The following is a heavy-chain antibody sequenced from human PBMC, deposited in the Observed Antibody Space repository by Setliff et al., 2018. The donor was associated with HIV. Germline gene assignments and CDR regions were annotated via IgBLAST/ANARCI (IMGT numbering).Heavy chain of an antibody. CDR2: INVSGGSN. CDR1: GYILNRYH. D-gene: IGHD4-17*01. V-gene: IGHV1-46*02. Sequence: ASVKVSCKASGYILNRYHMYWVRQARGQGLEWMGVINVSGGSNTYAQKFQGRVTMTRDTSTSTVHMQLSSLRPDDTATYYCATSPLTTVTSGPRYYFDSWGQGTLVTVSS. CDR3: ATSPLTTVTSGPRYYFDS. J-gene: IGHJ4*02.